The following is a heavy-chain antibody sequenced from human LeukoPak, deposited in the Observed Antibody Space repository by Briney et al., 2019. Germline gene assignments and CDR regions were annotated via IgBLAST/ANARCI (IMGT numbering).Heavy chain of an antibody. J-gene: IGHJ3*02. Sequence: ASVKVSCKASGGTFSSYAISWVRQAPGQGLEWMGGIIPIFGTANYAQKFQGRVTITADKSSTTVYMELSSLRSEDTAVYYCARVESYPLRNAFDIWGQGTMVTVSS. CDR1: GGTFSSYA. CDR2: IIPIFGTA. V-gene: IGHV1-69*06. CDR3: ARVESYPLRNAFDI. D-gene: IGHD1-14*01.